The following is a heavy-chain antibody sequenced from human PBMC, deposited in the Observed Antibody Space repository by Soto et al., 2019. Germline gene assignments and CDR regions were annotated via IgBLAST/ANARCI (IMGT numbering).Heavy chain of an antibody. V-gene: IGHV1-3*04. Sequence: GASVNVCCKSSGCSFARYTRNWVRKAPGQRLQWXGWINTAKFNTKSPQKFQDRVIITRDTSASTAYMDLSSLRSDDTAVYYCARGIATGQLDPWGQGTLVTVSS. J-gene: IGHJ5*02. D-gene: IGHD2-15*01. CDR3: ARGIATGQLDP. CDR1: GCSFARYT. CDR2: INTAKFNT.